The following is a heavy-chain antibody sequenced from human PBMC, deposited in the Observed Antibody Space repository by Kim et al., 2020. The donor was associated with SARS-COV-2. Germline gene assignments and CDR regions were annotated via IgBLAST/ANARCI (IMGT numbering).Heavy chain of an antibody. J-gene: IGHJ4*02. V-gene: IGHV4-4*07. D-gene: IGHD4-17*01. CDR3: ARESNTVTDN. Sequence: GGTNYNPPLKSRVSMSVDTSKNQVSLKVNDVTAADTAVYYCARESNTVTDNWGQGTLVTVSS. CDR2: GGT.